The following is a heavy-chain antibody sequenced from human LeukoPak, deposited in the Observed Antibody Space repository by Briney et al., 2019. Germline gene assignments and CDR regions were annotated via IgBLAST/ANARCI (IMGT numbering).Heavy chain of an antibody. CDR1: GGTFSSYA. CDR3: ARGDIVVVPAAITPENYYYYYMDV. D-gene: IGHD2-2*02. CDR2: IIPIFGTA. V-gene: IGHV1-69*05. Sequence: GASVKVSCKASGGTFSSYAISWVRQAPGQGLEWMGGIIPIFGTANYAQKFQGRVTITTDESTSTAYMELSSLRSEDTAVYYCARGDIVVVPAAITPENYYYYYMDVWGKGTTVTVSS. J-gene: IGHJ6*03.